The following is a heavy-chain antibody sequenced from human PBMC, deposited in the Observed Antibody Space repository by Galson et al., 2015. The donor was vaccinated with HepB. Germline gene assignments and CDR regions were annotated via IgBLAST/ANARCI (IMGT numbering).Heavy chain of an antibody. CDR3: ARDMRDWGIFGLAVKGVGNYYGMDV. Sequence: SLRLSCAASGFTFSDYYMSWIRQAPGKGLEWISYATSSSSYRSYADSVKGRFIISRDNAKNALYLQMNSLRAEDTAVYYCARDMRDWGIFGLAVKGVGNYYGMDVWGQGTTVTVSS. CDR2: ATSSSSYR. J-gene: IGHJ6*02. D-gene: IGHD3/OR15-3a*01. V-gene: IGHV3-11*05. CDR1: GFTFSDYY.